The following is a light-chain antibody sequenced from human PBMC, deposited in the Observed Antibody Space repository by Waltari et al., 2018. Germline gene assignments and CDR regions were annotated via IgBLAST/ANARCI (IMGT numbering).Light chain of an antibody. CDR3: YSYAGSGTWV. Sequence: QSALTQPASVSGSPGQSITISCTGTSSYVRTYNFSSWYQQTPGKAPKLMIYEGNKRPSGVSNRFSGSKAGNTASLTISGLQAEDEADYYCYSYAGSGTWVFGGGTKLTVL. CDR2: EGN. V-gene: IGLV2-23*01. J-gene: IGLJ3*02. CDR1: SSYVRTYNF.